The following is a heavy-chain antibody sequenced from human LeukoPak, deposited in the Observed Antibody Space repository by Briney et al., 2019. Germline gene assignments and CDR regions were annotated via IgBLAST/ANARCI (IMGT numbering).Heavy chain of an antibody. V-gene: IGHV4-4*07. CDR3: ARSSVVAGTFGLDY. CDR2: IYSSGST. CDR1: GGSISSYY. Sequence: PSETLSLTCTVSGGSISSYYWSWIRQPAGKGLEWIGRIYSSGSTNYSPSLKSRVTMSVDTSKNQFSLKLSSVTAADTAVYYCARSSVVAGTFGLDYWGQGTLVTVSS. J-gene: IGHJ4*02. D-gene: IGHD6-19*01.